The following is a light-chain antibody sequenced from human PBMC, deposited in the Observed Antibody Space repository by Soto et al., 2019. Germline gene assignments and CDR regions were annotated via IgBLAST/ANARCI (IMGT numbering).Light chain of an antibody. Sequence: DIQLTQSPSTLSGSVGDRVTITCRASQTISSWLAWYQQKPGKAHKLLIYAASSLQSGVPSRFSGIGSGTEFTLTISSLQPDDFATYYCQQYNSYPWTFGLGTKVDIK. V-gene: IGKV1-5*01. J-gene: IGKJ1*01. CDR1: QTISSW. CDR2: AAS. CDR3: QQYNSYPWT.